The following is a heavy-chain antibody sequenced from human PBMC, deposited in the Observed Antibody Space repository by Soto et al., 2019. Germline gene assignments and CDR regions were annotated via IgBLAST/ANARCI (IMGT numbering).Heavy chain of an antibody. J-gene: IGHJ4*02. D-gene: IGHD1-26*01. CDR1: GFTFSGST. CDR3: ARDQIVGVPDYFDD. Sequence: GGSLRLSCTASGFTFSGSTMHWVRQAPGKGLEWVAVISSDGSNKYYPDSVKGRFTTSRDNSKNTLYLQMNSLRAEDTAVYYCARDQIVGVPDYFDDWGQGTLVTVSS. CDR2: ISSDGSNK. V-gene: IGHV3-30-3*01.